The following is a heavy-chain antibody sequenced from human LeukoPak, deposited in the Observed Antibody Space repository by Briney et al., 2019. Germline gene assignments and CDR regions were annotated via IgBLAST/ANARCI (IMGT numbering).Heavy chain of an antibody. CDR1: GDTFNDYT. J-gene: IGHJ4*02. D-gene: IGHD7-27*01. V-gene: IGHV1-69*02. CDR2: IMPFLDVA. Sequence: ASVKVSCKASGDTFNDYTFSWVRQAPGQGLEWMGRIMPFLDVANYAPRFQGRVTLTADKSTSTAYMELSDLKSEDTAVYYCARNPPLTGDFDFWGPGTMVTVSS. CDR3: ARNPPLTGDFDF.